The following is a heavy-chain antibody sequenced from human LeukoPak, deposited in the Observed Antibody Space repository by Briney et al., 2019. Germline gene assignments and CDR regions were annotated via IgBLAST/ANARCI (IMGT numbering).Heavy chain of an antibody. CDR3: ATVTAGPRLLN. Sequence: SETLSLTCAVYGASFSDYYWTWIRQSPERGLEWIGEINNVGSPFYTPSLNSRVSMSVDTSKNQFSLRLSSVTAADTAVYYCATVTAGPRLLNWGQGTLVSVSS. J-gene: IGHJ4*02. D-gene: IGHD3-16*01. CDR1: GASFSDYY. V-gene: IGHV4-34*01. CDR2: INNVGSP.